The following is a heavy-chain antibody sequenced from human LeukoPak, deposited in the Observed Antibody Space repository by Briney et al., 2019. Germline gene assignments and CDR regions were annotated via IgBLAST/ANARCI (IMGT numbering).Heavy chain of an antibody. CDR1: GFTFSDYY. D-gene: IGHD4-23*01. CDR2: IWYDGSNK. CDR3: ARGPRKITPEYYFDY. Sequence: GGSLRLSCAASGFTFSDYYMSWIRQAPGKGLEWVAVIWYDGSNKYYADSVKGRFTISRDNSKNTLYLQMNSLRAEDTAVYYCARGPRKITPEYYFDYWGQGTLVTVSS. V-gene: IGHV3-33*08. J-gene: IGHJ4*02.